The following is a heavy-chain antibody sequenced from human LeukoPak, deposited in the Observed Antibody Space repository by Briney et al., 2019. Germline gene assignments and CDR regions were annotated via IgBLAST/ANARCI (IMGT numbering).Heavy chain of an antibody. CDR3: ARALDYYGSRNYYYMDV. D-gene: IGHD3-10*01. CDR2: ISYDGSNK. Sequence: GRSLRLSCAASGFTFSSYAMHWVRQAPGKGLEWVAVISYDGSNKYYADSVKGRFTISRDNSKNTLYLQMNGLRAEDTAVYYCARALDYYGSRNYYYMDVWGKGTTVTVSS. CDR1: GFTFSSYA. J-gene: IGHJ6*03. V-gene: IGHV3-30-3*01.